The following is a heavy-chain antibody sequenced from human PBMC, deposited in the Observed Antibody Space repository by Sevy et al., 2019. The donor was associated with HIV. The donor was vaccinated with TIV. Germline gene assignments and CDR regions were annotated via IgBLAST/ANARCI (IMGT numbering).Heavy chain of an antibody. CDR1: GFALSDYY. J-gene: IGHJ6*02. Sequence: GGSLRLSCVASGFALSDYYMSWIRQAPGKGLQWISYISGSGDNIYYEDSVKGRFTISRDNAKNSLFLQMNSLRAEDTAVYYCARDHVKDGDLGDYYYYAMDVWGQGTTVTVSS. V-gene: IGHV3-11*01. CDR2: ISGSGDNI. CDR3: ARDHVKDGDLGDYYYYAMDV. D-gene: IGHD4-17*01.